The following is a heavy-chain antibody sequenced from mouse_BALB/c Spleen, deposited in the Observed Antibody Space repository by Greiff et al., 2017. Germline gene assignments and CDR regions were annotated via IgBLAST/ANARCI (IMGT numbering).Heavy chain of an antibody. V-gene: IGHV2-9*02. J-gene: IGHJ4*01. CDR1: GFSLTSYG. Sequence: VHLVESGPGLVAPSQSLSITCTVSGFSLTSYGVHWVRQPPGKGLEWLGVIWAGGSTNYNSALMSRLSISKDNSKSQVFLKMNSLQTDDTAMYYCARVYGNYGYYYAMDYWGQGTSVTVSS. CDR2: IWAGGST. D-gene: IGHD2-10*02. CDR3: ARVYGNYGYYYAMDY.